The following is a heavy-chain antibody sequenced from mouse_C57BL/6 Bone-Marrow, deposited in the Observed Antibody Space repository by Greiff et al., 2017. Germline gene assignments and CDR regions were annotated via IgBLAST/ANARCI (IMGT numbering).Heavy chain of an antibody. CDR2: IDPNSGGT. CDR1: GYTFTSYW. Sequence: VQLQQPGAELVKPGASVKLSCKASGYTFTSYWMHWVKQWPGRGLEWIGRIDPNSGGTTYNEKFKSKATLTVDKPSSAAYMQLSSLTSEDSAVYYCARKTAQTTSWFAYWGQGTLVTVSA. J-gene: IGHJ3*01. CDR3: ARKTAQTTSWFAY. D-gene: IGHD3-2*02. V-gene: IGHV1-72*01.